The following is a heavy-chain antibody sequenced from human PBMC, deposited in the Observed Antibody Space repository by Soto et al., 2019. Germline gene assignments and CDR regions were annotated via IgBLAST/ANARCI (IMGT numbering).Heavy chain of an antibody. Sequence: ASVKVSRKASGYTFTSYAMHWVRQAPGQRFEWMGWINAGNGNTKYSQKFQGRVTITRDTSASTAYMELRSLRSEDTAVYYCARDYCSSNSCYGFLFDYWGQGTLVTVSS. CDR3: ARDYCSSNSCYGFLFDY. D-gene: IGHD2-2*01. CDR1: GYTFTSYA. CDR2: INAGNGNT. J-gene: IGHJ4*02. V-gene: IGHV1-3*01.